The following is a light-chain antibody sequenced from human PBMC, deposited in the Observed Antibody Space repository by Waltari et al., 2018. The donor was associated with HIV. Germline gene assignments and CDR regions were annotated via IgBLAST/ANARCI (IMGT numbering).Light chain of an antibody. V-gene: IGLV2-11*01. J-gene: IGLJ1*01. CDR2: EVC. CDR1: ASDIGYFDY. Sequence: QSALTQPRSVSGSPGQSVTISCTGTASDIGYFDYVSWYQKYPAKAPKVIIYEVCQRPSGVPGRFTASKSGITASLTISGLQDEDEADYYCCSYAGTYTYVFGSGTTVTVL. CDR3: CSYAGTYTYV.